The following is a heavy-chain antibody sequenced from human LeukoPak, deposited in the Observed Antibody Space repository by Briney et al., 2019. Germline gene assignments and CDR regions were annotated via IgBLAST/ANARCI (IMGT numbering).Heavy chain of an antibody. J-gene: IGHJ3*02. Sequence: SETLSLTCTVSGGSISSSSYYWGWIRQPPGKGLEWIGSIYYSGSTYYNPSLKSRVTISVDTSKNQFSLKLSSVTAADTAVYYCARYCTNGVCYGRAFDIWGQGTMVTVSS. CDR3: ARYCTNGVCYGRAFDI. CDR2: IYYSGST. D-gene: IGHD2-8*01. V-gene: IGHV4-39*07. CDR1: GGSISSSSYY.